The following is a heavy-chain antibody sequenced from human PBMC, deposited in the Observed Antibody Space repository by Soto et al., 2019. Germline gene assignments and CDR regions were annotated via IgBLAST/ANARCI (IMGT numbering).Heavy chain of an antibody. CDR3: ASTVYYYDSSGSWFDP. V-gene: IGHV1-18*01. CDR2: ISAYNGNT. CDR1: GYTFTSYG. D-gene: IGHD3-22*01. J-gene: IGHJ5*02. Sequence: ASVKVSCKASGYTFTSYGISWVRQAPGQGLEWMGWISAYNGNTNYAQKLQGRVTMTTDTSTSTAYMELRSLRSDDTAVYYCASTVYYYDSSGSWFDPWGQGTLVTSPQ.